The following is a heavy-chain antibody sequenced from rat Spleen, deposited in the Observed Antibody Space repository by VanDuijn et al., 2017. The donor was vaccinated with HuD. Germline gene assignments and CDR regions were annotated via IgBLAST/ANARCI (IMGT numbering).Heavy chain of an antibody. J-gene: IGHJ4*01. CDR3: VKEANYGGLMDA. D-gene: IGHD1-11*01. V-gene: IGHV5S23*01. CDR1: GFTFSDFD. CDR2: ISTGDDDT. Sequence: EVQLESDGGLVQPGRSLKLSCAASGFTFSDFDMAWVRQAPTKGLEWVASISTGDDDTYYRDSVKGRFTVSRDNAKSTLYLQMNSLRSEDTATYYCVKEANYGGLMDAWGQGASVTVSS.